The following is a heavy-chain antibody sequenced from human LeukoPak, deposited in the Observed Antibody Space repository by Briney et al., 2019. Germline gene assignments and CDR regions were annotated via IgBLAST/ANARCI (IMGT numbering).Heavy chain of an antibody. CDR3: ARAYRGSDGCFDP. CDR2: ISAYNGNT. CDR1: GYTFTSYG. V-gene: IGHV1-18*01. Sequence: GAPVKISCKASGYTFTSYGISCVRQAPGHGLEWMGWISAYNGNTNYAQKLQGRVTMTTDTSTSTAYMELRSLRSHATAVYIRARAYRGSDGCFDPWGQEPWSPSPQ. J-gene: IGHJ5*02. D-gene: IGHD1-26*01.